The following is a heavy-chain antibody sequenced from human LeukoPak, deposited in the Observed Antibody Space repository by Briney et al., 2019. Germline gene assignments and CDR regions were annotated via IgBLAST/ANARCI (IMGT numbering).Heavy chain of an antibody. V-gene: IGHV4-4*02. CDR2: IYYSGST. CDR1: GGSISSSNW. J-gene: IGHJ4*02. D-gene: IGHD3-3*01. CDR3: ARGGMTIFGVVIGRAFDY. Sequence: SETLSLTCAVSGGSISSSNWWSWVRQPPGKGLEWIGSIYYSGSTYYNPSLKSRVTISVDTSKNQFSLKLSSVTAADTAVYYCARGGMTIFGVVIGRAFDYWGQGTLVTVSS.